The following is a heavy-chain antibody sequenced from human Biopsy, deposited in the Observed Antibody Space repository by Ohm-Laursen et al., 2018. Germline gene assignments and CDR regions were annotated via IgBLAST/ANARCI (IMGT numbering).Heavy chain of an antibody. CDR1: GYTFTGYH. CDR3: ARDFNYDGGGSFNFDY. CDR2: MNPNSGNT. Sequence: GSSVKVSCKVSGYTFTGYHVHWVRQAPGQGLEWMGWMNPNSGNTGYAQKFQGRVTMTRNTSISTAYMELSSLTSVDTAVYYCARDFNYDGGGSFNFDYWGQGTLVTVSS. J-gene: IGHJ4*02. D-gene: IGHD3-22*01. V-gene: IGHV1-8*02.